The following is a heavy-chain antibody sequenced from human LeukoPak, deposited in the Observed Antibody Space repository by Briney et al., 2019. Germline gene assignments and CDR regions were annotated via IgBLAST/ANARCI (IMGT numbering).Heavy chain of an antibody. CDR1: GYSFTDYY. CDR3: ARAYSSGWYAFDI. J-gene: IGHJ3*02. D-gene: IGHD6-19*01. V-gene: IGHV1-2*02. CDR2: INPDSGGT. Sequence: ASVKVSCKASGYSFTDYYMHWVRQAPGQGLEWMGWINPDSGGTNYAQKFQGRVTITADKSTSTAYMELSSLRSEDTAVYYCARAYSSGWYAFDIWGQGTMVTVSS.